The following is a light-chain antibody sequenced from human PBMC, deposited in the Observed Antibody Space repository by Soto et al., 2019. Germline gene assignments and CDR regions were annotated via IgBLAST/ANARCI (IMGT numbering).Light chain of an antibody. V-gene: IGKV3-15*01. CDR1: RGISSN. CDR2: DAS. CDR3: HKYTIWPPLT. J-gene: IGKJ1*01. Sequence: IVMSQSPSALSVSPGERATLSCRASRGISSNLAWYEQKPGQAPRLLIYDASTRAAGIPARFSGSGSGREFTIPISSSLYEEYVGHYCHKYTIWPPLTFGQGTKLEIK.